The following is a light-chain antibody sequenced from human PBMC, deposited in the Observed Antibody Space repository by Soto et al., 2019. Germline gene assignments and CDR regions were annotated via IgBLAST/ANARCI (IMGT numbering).Light chain of an antibody. V-gene: IGKV1-9*01. CDR2: GAS. CDR1: QGVRSY. Sequence: IQLTQSPSSLSSSVGERVTITCRASQGVRSYLAWLQQRPGNAPKLLIFGASTLQNGVPARFSGGGFGTEFTLTITRLQPEDFATYYCQQFYTYPRTFGQGTKVEIK. CDR3: QQFYTYPRT. J-gene: IGKJ1*01.